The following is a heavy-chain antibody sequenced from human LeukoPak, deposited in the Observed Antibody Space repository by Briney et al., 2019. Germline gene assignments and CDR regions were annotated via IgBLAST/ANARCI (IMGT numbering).Heavy chain of an antibody. J-gene: IGHJ4*02. Sequence: GGSLRLSCAASGFSFSNYGMSWFRQAPGKGLEWVSAISGSGGSTYYADSVKGRFSISRDNSNNTLYLHMNTLRAEDTAVYYCARYVSGNYGFLDYWGQGALVTVSS. CDR1: GFSFSNYG. CDR2: ISGSGGST. D-gene: IGHD3-10*01. CDR3: ARYVSGNYGFLDY. V-gene: IGHV3-23*01.